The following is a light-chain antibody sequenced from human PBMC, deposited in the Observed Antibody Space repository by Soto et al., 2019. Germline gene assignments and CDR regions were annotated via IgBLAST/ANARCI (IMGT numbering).Light chain of an antibody. CDR1: ERIYSAY. J-gene: IGKJ5*01. Sequence: EIVLTQSPATLSLSPGERATLSCRASERIYSAYLGWYQQKPGQAPRLLIYGTSSRATGTPDRFSGSGSGTDFTLTISRLEPEDFAVYYCQQYGNSPITFGQGTRLEIK. CDR2: GTS. CDR3: QQYGNSPIT. V-gene: IGKV3-20*01.